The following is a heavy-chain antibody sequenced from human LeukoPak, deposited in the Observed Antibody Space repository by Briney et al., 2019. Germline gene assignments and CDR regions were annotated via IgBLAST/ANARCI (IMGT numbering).Heavy chain of an antibody. Sequence: PSETLCLTCAVSGYSISSGYYWGWLRPPPGKGLEGIGSIYHSGSTYYNPSLKSRVTISVDTSKNQFSLKLSSVTAADTAVYYCARRHYYYGSRSYQGGQFDPWGQGTLVTVSS. J-gene: IGHJ5*02. D-gene: IGHD3-10*01. CDR3: ARRHYYYGSRSYQGGQFDP. CDR2: IYHSGST. V-gene: IGHV4-38-2*01. CDR1: GYSISSGYY.